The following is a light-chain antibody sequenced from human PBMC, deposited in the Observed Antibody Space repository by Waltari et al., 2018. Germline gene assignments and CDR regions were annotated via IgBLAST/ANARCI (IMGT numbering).Light chain of an antibody. CDR1: QSISSY. CDR3: QQSYSHTRT. J-gene: IGKJ1*01. Sequence: DIQMTQSPPSLSASAGDRVTITCRASQSISSYLNWYQQKPGIAPKLLIYAASSLQSGVPSRFSGSGSGRDFTLIISSLQPEDFATYSCQQSYSHTRTFGQVTKVEIK. CDR2: AAS. V-gene: IGKV1-39*01.